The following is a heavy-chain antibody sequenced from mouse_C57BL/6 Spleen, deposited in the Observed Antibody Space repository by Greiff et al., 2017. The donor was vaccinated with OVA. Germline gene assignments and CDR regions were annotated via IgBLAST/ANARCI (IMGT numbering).Heavy chain of an antibody. V-gene: IGHV2-2*01. CDR3: ASYDYEGGGYGMDY. CDR1: GFSLTSYG. Sequence: QVHVKQSGPGLVQPSQSLSITCTVSGFSLTSYGVHWVRQSPGKGLEWLGVIWSGGSTDYNAAFISRLSISKDNSKSQVFFKMNSLQADDTAIYYCASYDYEGGGYGMDYWGQGTSVTVSS. CDR2: IWSGGST. D-gene: IGHD2-4*01. J-gene: IGHJ4*01.